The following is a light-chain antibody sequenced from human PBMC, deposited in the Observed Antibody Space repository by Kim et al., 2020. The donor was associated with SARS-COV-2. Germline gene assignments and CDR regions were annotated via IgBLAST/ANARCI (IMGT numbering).Light chain of an antibody. CDR1: SGHSSYV. J-gene: IGLJ2*01. Sequence: QPVLTQSPSASASLGASVKLTCTLSSGHSSYVIAWHQQQPEKGPRFLMKLNSDGSHSKGDGIPDHFSGSSSGAERYLTISSLQSEDEADYYCQTWSTGIRVFGGGTQLTVL. CDR3: QTWSTGIRV. CDR2: LNSDGSH. V-gene: IGLV4-69*01.